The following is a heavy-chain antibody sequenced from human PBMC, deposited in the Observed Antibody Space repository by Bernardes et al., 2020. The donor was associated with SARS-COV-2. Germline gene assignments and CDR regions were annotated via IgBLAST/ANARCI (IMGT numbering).Heavy chain of an antibody. CDR2: INPDGSST. J-gene: IGHJ1*01. CDR3: VRGAIRGVGAPQH. CDR1: GFTFSKDW. Sequence: GYLRLSCAASGFTFSKDWMHWVRQAPGTGLVWVSRINPDGSSTNYADSVKGRFTISRDNAKNTLFLQMDSLTAEDTAVYYCVRGAIRGVGAPQHWGQGTLVTGSS. V-gene: IGHV3-74*01. D-gene: IGHD1-26*01.